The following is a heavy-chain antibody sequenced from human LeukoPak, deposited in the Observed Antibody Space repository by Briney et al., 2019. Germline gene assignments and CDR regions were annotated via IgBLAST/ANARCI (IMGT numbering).Heavy chain of an antibody. J-gene: IGHJ6*03. D-gene: IGHD5-12*01. V-gene: IGHV4-34*01. CDR1: GASFSDYY. CDR3: ARSDIVATIAGYYYYYMDV. Sequence: SETLSLTCAVYGASFSDYYWSWIRQPPGKGLEWIGEINHSGSTNYNPSLKSRVTIPVDTSKNQFSLNLGSVTAADTAVYYCARSDIVATIAGYYYYYMDVWGKGTTVTVSS. CDR2: INHSGST.